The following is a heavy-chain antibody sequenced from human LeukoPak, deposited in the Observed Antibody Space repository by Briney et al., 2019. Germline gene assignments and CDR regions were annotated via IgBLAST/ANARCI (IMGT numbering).Heavy chain of an antibody. CDR3: ARVHAAAGEGGDY. V-gene: IGHV1-18*01. Sequence: ASVKVSCKASGYTFTNYGISWVRQAPGQGLEWMGWISAYNGNTNYAQKLQGRVTMTTDPSTSTAYMELRTLRSDDTAVYYCARVHAAAGEGGDYWGQGTLVTVSS. D-gene: IGHD6-13*01. J-gene: IGHJ4*02. CDR1: GYTFTNYG. CDR2: ISAYNGNT.